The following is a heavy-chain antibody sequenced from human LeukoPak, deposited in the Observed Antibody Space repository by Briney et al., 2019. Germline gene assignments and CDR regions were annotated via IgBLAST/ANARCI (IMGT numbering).Heavy chain of an antibody. D-gene: IGHD7-27*01. CDR2: IGNNGGGI. CDR3: AIDPNWGTHS. CDR1: GFTFSTYT. Sequence: PGGSLRLSCAASGFTFSTYTMYWVRHPPGRRLEWVSIIGNNGGGIHYADSVRGRFTISRDNSKDALYLQMNSLRVEDTAVYYCAIDPNWGTHSWGQGVLVTVSS. V-gene: IGHV3-23*01. J-gene: IGHJ4*02.